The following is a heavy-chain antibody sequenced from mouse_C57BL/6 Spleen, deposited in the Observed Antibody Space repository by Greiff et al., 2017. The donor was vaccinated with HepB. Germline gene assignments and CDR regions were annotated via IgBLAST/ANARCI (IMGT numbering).Heavy chain of an antibody. CDR2: IHPNSGST. V-gene: IGHV1-64*01. CDR3: ARSRGDYSRNAMDY. CDR1: GYTFTSYW. D-gene: IGHD2-13*01. J-gene: IGHJ4*01. Sequence: QVQLQQSGAELVKPGASVKLSCKASGYTFTSYWMHWVKQRPGQGLEWIGMIHPNSGSTNYNEKFKSKATLTVDKSSSTAYMQLSSLTSEDSAVYYCARSRGDYSRNAMDYWGQGTSVTVSS.